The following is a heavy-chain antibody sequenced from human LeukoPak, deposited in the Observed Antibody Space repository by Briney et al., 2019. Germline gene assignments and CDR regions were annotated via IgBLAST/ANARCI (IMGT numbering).Heavy chain of an antibody. CDR1: GGTFSSYA. J-gene: IGHJ4*02. V-gene: IGHV1-69*05. Sequence: GASVKVSCKASGGTFSSYAISWVRQAPGQGLEWMGRIIPIFGTANYAQKFQGRVTITTDESTSTAYMELSSLRSEDTAVYYCAVSYGIAVASHYFDYWGQGTLVTVSS. CDR3: AVSYGIAVASHYFDY. D-gene: IGHD6-19*01. CDR2: IIPIFGTA.